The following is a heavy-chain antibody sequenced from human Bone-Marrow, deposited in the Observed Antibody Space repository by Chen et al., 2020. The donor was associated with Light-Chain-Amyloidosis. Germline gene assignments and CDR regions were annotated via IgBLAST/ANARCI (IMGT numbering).Heavy chain of an antibody. J-gene: IGHJ4*02. CDR2: IYPDDSDA. CDR1: GYTFPNYW. D-gene: IGHD5-12*01. CDR3: ARRRDGYNFDY. Sequence: EVQLEQSGPEVNKPGESLKISCKGSGYTFPNYWIGWVRQMPGKGLEWMGVIYPDDSDAIYSPSFEGQVTISADQSITTAYLQWRSLKASDTAMYYCARRRDGYNFDYWGQGTLVTVSS. V-gene: IGHV5-51*01.